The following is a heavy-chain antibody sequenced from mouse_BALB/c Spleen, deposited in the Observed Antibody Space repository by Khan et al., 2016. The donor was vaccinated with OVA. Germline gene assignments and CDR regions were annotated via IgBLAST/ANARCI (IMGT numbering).Heavy chain of an antibody. J-gene: IGHJ3*01. CDR3: SRSNGNYWFAY. V-gene: IGHV9-3-1*01. Sequence: QIQLVQSGPELKKPGETVKISCKASGYTLTDYGMNWVKQAPGKGLKWMGWINTYTGETTYDDDFKGRFAFTLETSASSAYLQINNLKTEHTATYFCSRSNGNYWFAYWGQGTLVTVSA. D-gene: IGHD2-1*01. CDR1: GYTLTDYG. CDR2: INTYTGET.